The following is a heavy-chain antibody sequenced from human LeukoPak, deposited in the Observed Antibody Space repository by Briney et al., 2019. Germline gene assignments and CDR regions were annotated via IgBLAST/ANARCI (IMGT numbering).Heavy chain of an antibody. CDR1: GFSFSSYA. CDR3: AKVQLGIGVDY. V-gene: IGHV3-23*01. J-gene: IGHJ4*02. D-gene: IGHD7-27*01. Sequence: GGSLRLSCAASGFSFSSYAVSWVRQAPGKGLEWVSGISDGGSRTYYADSVKGRFTISRDDSKNTLYPQMNSLRAEDTAVYYCAKVQLGIGVDYWGQGTLVTVSS. CDR2: ISDGGSRT.